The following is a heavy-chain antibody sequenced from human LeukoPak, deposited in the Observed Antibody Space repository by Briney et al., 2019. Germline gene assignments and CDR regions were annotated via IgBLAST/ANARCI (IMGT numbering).Heavy chain of an antibody. Sequence: ASLKVSCKASGYTFTGYYMHWVRQAPGQGLEWMGWINPNSGGTNYAQKFQGRVTMTRDTSISTAYMELSRLRSDDTAVYYCARDSSSSSESVYYYYYYYMDVWGKGTTVTVSS. CDR2: INPNSGGT. CDR1: GYTFTGYY. J-gene: IGHJ6*03. CDR3: ARDSSSSSESVYYYYYYYMDV. V-gene: IGHV1-2*02. D-gene: IGHD6-6*01.